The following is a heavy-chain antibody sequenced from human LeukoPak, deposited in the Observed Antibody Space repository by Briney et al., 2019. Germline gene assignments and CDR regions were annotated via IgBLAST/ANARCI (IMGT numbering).Heavy chain of an antibody. Sequence: PGGSLRLSCTASGFTFSGSAMHWVRQASGKGLDLVGRIRSKANSYATAYAASVKGRFTISRDDSKNTAYLQMNNLRAEDTAVYYCARDPYSGHYGNDYYYYMDVWGKGTTVTISS. CDR3: ARDPYSGHYGNDYYYYMDV. J-gene: IGHJ6*03. D-gene: IGHD5-12*01. CDR2: IRSKANSYAT. CDR1: GFTFSGSA. V-gene: IGHV3-73*01.